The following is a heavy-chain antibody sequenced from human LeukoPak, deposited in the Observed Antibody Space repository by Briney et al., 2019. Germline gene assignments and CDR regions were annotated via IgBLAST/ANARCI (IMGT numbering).Heavy chain of an antibody. D-gene: IGHD1-26*01. V-gene: IGHV3-74*01. CDR1: GFTFSGYW. CDR2: INGDGSST. J-gene: IGHJ3*02. CDR3: ARGGTDDDFDI. Sequence: GGSLRLSCAASGFTFSGYWMHWVRQAPGKGLVWVSRINGDGSSTTYADSVKGRFTISRDNAKNTLYMQMNSLRAEDTAVYYCARGGTDDDFDIWGQGTMVTVSS.